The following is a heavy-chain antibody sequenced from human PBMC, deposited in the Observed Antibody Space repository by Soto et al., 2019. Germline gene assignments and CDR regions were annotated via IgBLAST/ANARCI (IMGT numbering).Heavy chain of an antibody. J-gene: IGHJ5*02. V-gene: IGHV1-69*12. D-gene: IGHD4-17*01. CDR2: IIPIFGTA. CDR3: AREGPGDYEGDGFDP. CDR1: GGTFSSYA. Sequence: QVQLVQSGAEVKKPGSSVKVSCKASGGTFSSYAISWVRQAPGQGLEWMGGIIPIFGTANYAQKFQGRVTITADDATSTAYMGLSSLRSEGTAVYYCAREGPGDYEGDGFDPWGQGTLVTVSS.